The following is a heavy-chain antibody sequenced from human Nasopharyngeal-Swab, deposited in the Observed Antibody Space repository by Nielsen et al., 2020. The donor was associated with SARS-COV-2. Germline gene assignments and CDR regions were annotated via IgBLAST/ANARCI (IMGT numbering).Heavy chain of an antibody. V-gene: IGHV3-30*04. CDR2: ISFDGRRT. CDR3: ARAVDIVVVVAASDY. J-gene: IGHJ4*02. Sequence: WIRQPPGKGLEWVAVISFDGRRTYYADSVKGRFTISRDNPQNTLYLQMNSLRGEDTAVYYCARAVDIVVVVAASDYWGQGTLVTVSS. D-gene: IGHD2-15*01.